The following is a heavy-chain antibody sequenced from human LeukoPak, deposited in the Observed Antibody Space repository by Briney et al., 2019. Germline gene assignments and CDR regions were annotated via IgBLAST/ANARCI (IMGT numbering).Heavy chain of an antibody. CDR2: TYYRSKWHN. CDR1: GDSVSSSSAV. Sequence: SQTLSLTCAVSGDSVSSSSAVWNWIRQSPSRGLEWLGRTYYRSKWHNEYAESVRSRISITSDTSKNQFSLQLNSVTPEDTAVYFCAGTTDYSSFLAFWGQGTLVTVSS. D-gene: IGHD4-11*01. CDR3: AGTTDYSSFLAF. J-gene: IGHJ4*02. V-gene: IGHV6-1*01.